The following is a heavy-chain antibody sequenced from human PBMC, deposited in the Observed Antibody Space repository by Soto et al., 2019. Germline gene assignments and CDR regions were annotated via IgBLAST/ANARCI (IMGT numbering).Heavy chain of an antibody. D-gene: IGHD1-1*01. CDR1: GFTFSSYN. Sequence: EVQLVESGGGLVKPGGSLRLYCAASGFTFSSYNMNWVRQAQGKGLEWVSAIGVSHSHIYYADSVKGRCTISRDDAKSSLFLQMNSLRAEDTAVYYCATLGGHTFGTADFDYWGQGTVVTVSS. CDR2: IGVSHSHI. CDR3: ATLGGHTFGTADFDY. J-gene: IGHJ4*02. V-gene: IGHV3-21*01.